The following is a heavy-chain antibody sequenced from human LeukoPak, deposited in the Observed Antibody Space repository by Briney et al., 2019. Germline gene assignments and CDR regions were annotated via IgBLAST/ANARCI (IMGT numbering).Heavy chain of an antibody. Sequence: SETLSLTCAVYGGSFSGYYWSWIRQPPGKGLEWIGEINHSGSTNYNPSLKSRVTISVDTSKNQFSLKLSSVTAADTAVYYCVRGGNVGLSYWGQGTLVTVSS. CDR3: VRGGNVGLSY. CDR1: GGSFSGYY. J-gene: IGHJ4*02. V-gene: IGHV4-34*01. D-gene: IGHD1-26*01. CDR2: INHSGST.